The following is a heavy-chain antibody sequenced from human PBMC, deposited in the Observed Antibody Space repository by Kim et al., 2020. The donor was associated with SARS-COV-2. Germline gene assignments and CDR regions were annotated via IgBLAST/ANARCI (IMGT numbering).Heavy chain of an antibody. V-gene: IGHV4-34*01. J-gene: IGHJ6*01. CDR3: ASGRTRQWQATSPYYYYG. Sequence: SETLSLTCAVYGGSISGSNCSWIWHPPGKGLEWVGEINHSGSTNYNPTLKSRVTITVDTSKNQFSLNLSPVTVAATAADYCASGRTRQWQATSPYYYYG. CDR2: INHSGST. D-gene: IGHD6-19*01. CDR1: GGSISGSN.